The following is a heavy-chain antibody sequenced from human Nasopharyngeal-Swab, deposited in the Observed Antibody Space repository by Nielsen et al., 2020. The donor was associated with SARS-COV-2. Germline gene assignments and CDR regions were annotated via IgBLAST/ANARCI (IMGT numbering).Heavy chain of an antibody. CDR1: GFTFSSYA. D-gene: IGHD4-11*01. Sequence: GESLKISCAASGFTFSSYAMHWVRQAPGKGLEWVAFISYDGSNKYYADSVKGRFTISRDNSKNTLYLQMNSLGAEDTAVYYCARDLKGNYADSGDYWGQGTLVTVSS. J-gene: IGHJ4*02. CDR3: ARDLKGNYADSGDY. CDR2: ISYDGSNK. V-gene: IGHV3-30-3*01.